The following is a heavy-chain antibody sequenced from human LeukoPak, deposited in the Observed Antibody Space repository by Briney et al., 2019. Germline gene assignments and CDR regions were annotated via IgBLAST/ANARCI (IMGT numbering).Heavy chain of an antibody. J-gene: IGHJ4*02. Sequence: GGSLRLSCPASGFTFSDYSMSWVRQAPGKGLEWVSSISSSSDYIYYADSVKGRFTISRDNARNSLYLQMNSLRAEDTAVYYCAKNIRDQLLCGFNYWGQGIVVTVSS. V-gene: IGHV3-21*01. CDR1: GFTFSDYS. CDR2: ISSSSDYI. CDR3: AKNIRDQLLCGFNY. D-gene: IGHD2-2*01.